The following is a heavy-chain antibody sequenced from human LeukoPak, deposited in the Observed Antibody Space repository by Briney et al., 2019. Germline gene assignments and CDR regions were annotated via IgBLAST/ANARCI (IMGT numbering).Heavy chain of an antibody. J-gene: IGHJ3*02. D-gene: IGHD3-22*01. CDR2: FDPEDGET. CDR1: GYTLTELS. CDR3: ARVVWNYYDSSGYGAFDI. V-gene: IGHV1-24*01. Sequence: ASVKVSCKVSGYTLTELSMHWVRQAPGKGLEWMGGFDPEDGETIYAQKYQGRVTMTRDTSTTTVYMELSSLRSEDTAVYYCARVVWNYYDSSGYGAFDIWGQGTMVTVSS.